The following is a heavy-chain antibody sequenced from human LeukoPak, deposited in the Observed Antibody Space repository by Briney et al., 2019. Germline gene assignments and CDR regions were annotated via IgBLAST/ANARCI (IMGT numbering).Heavy chain of an antibody. CDR2: IYSSGSN. J-gene: IGHJ4*02. V-gene: IGHV4-4*07. CDR3: AREPTSGREPTSGRPLDY. CDR1: GGSISGYF. D-gene: IGHD5-12*01. Sequence: PSETLSLTCTVSGGSISGYFWTWIRQPAGKGLEWIGRIYSSGSNNYNPSLKSRFTMSLDTSKNHFSLNLTSVTAADTAVYYCAREPTSGREPTSGRPLDYWGQGTLVTVSS.